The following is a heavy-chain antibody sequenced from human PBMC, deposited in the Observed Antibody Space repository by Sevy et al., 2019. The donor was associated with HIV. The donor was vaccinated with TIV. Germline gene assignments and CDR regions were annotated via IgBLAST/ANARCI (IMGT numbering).Heavy chain of an antibody. CDR2: VSSSSTYI. CDR3: ARDLCTGGVCPRWGYYYYGMDV. V-gene: IGHV3-21*01. Sequence: GGSLRPSCAASGFTFSTYSMNWVRQAPGKGLEWISSVSSSSTYIYYAESVKGRFTISRDNAKNSLNLQMNSLRVEDTAVYYCARDLCTGGVCPRWGYYYYGMDVWGQGTTVTVSS. D-gene: IGHD2-8*02. J-gene: IGHJ6*02. CDR1: GFTFSTYS.